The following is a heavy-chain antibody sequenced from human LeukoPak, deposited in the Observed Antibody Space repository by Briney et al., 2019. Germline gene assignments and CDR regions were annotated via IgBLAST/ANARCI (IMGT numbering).Heavy chain of an antibody. CDR2: IYYTGST. Sequence: PSQTLSLTCTVSGGSISSGDYYWSWIRQPPGKGLEWIGYIYYTGSTYYNPSLESRVTISIDTSKNQFSLNLNSVTAADTAVYYCARGSTGPDYWGQGTLVTVSS. D-gene: IGHD3-9*01. V-gene: IGHV4-30-4*01. J-gene: IGHJ4*02. CDR1: GGSISSGDYY. CDR3: ARGSTGPDY.